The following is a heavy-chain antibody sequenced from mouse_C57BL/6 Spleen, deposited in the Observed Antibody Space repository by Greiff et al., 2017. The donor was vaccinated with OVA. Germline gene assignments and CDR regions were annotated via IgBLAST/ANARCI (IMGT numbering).Heavy chain of an antibody. CDR2: ISSGGSYT. J-gene: IGHJ2*01. CDR1: GFTFSSYG. Sequence: EVKLMESGGDLVKPGGSLKLSCAASGFTFSSYGMSWVRQTPDKRLEWVATISSGGSYTYYPDSVKGRFTISRDNAKNNLYLQMSSLKSEDTAMYYCARHNWDDYWGQGTTLTVSS. V-gene: IGHV5-6*01. CDR3: ARHNWDDY. D-gene: IGHD4-1*01.